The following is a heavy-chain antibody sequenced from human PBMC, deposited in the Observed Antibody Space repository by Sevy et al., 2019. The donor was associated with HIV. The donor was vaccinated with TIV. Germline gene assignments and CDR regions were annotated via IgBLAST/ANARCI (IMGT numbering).Heavy chain of an antibody. CDR3: TRWSGSQSIFDY. D-gene: IGHD1-26*01. J-gene: IGHJ4*02. CDR1: GFIFGYYG. CDR2: FKSKIHGGTT. V-gene: IGHV3-49*04. Sequence: GGSLRLSCTASGFIFGYYGMSWVRQAPGKGLEWIAFFKSKIHGGTTENAASVKGRFTISRDDSKNIVYLQMSNLKTEDTAVYYCTRWSGSQSIFDYWGQGTLVTVSS.